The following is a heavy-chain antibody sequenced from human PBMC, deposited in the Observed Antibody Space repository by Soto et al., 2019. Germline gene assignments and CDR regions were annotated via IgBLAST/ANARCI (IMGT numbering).Heavy chain of an antibody. CDR2: IYYSGST. CDR3: ARRYGSAIDY. Sequence: PSETLSLTCTVSGGTISSWYWSWIRQPPGKGLEWIGYIYYSGSTNCNPSLKSRVTISVDTSKNQFSLKLSSVTAADTAVYYCARRYGSAIDYWGQGTLVTVSS. CDR1: GGTISSWY. J-gene: IGHJ4*02. V-gene: IGHV4-59*08. D-gene: IGHD1-26*01.